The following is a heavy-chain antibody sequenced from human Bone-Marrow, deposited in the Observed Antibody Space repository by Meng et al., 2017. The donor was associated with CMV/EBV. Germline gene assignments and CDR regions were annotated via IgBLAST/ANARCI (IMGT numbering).Heavy chain of an antibody. V-gene: IGHV4-39*02. CDR1: GGSISSSSYY. D-gene: IGHD3-22*01. CDR2: IYYSGST. J-gene: IGHJ3*01. CDR3: AREFRYYDSSDYYFDGFDV. Sequence: GSLRLSCTVSGGSISSSSYYWGWIRQPPGKGLEWIGSIYYSGSTYYNPSLKSRVTISVDTSKNQFSLKLSSVTAADTAVYYCAREFRYYDSSDYYFDGFDVWGQGTMVTVSS.